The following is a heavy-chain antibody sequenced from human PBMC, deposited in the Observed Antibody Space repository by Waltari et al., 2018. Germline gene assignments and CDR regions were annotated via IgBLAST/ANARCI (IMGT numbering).Heavy chain of an antibody. V-gene: IGHV3-11*01. CDR1: GFSLSVYY. CDR2: ISGSGSTI. D-gene: IGHD3-22*01. J-gene: IGHJ4*02. Sequence: QVQLVESGGGLVKPGGSLRLSCEASGFSLSVYYMIWIRQAPGKGLDWVSSISGSGSTIYYADSVKGRFTISRDNAKNSLYLQMNSLTAEDTAVYYCVRDSGGYSFDYWGQGTLVTVSS. CDR3: VRDSGGYSFDY.